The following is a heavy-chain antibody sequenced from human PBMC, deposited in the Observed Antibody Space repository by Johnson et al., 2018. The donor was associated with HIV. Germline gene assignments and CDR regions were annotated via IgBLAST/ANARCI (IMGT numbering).Heavy chain of an antibody. CDR2: ISWDSGSR. CDR3: AKDSAVRRTINSLNGFDI. J-gene: IGHJ3*02. Sequence: VQLVESGGGLVQPGRSLRLSCAASRFTSDDFAMHWVRQPPGKGLEWVSGISWDSGSRGYADSVKGRFTISRDNAKNSLYLQMNSLRAEDTALYYCAKDSAVRRTINSLNGFDIWGQGTMVTVSS. CDR1: RFTSDDFA. V-gene: IGHV3-9*02. D-gene: IGHD4-23*01.